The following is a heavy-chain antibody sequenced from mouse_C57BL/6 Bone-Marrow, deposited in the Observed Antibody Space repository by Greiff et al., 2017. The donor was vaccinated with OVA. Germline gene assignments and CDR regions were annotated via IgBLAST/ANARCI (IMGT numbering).Heavy chain of an antibody. Sequence: EVQLQQSGPELVKPGASVKISCKASGYTFTDYYMNWVKQSHGKSLEWIGDINPNNGGTSYNQKFKGKATLTVDKSSSTAYMELRSLTSEDSAVYYCGGLITGLRWYFDVWGTGTTVTVSS. CDR3: GGLITGLRWYFDV. CDR2: INPNNGGT. V-gene: IGHV1-26*01. CDR1: GYTFTDYY. J-gene: IGHJ1*03. D-gene: IGHD1-2*01.